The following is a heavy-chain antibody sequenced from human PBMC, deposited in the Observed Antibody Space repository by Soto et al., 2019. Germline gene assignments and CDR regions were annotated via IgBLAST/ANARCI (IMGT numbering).Heavy chain of an antibody. J-gene: IGHJ6*02. V-gene: IGHV3-23*01. CDR2: ISGSGGST. CDR1: GFTFSSYA. D-gene: IGHD3-10*01. CDR3: AKEFMVRGAPPLSFGMDV. Sequence: GGSLRLSCAASGFTFSSYAMSWVRQAPGKGLEWVSGISGSGGSTYYADPVKGRFTISRDNSKNTLYLQVNSLRAEDTALYYCAKEFMVRGAPPLSFGMDVWRQGTTVTVSS.